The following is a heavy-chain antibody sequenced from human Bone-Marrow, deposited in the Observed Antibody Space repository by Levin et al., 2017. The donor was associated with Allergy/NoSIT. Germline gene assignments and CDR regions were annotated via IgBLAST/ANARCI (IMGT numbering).Heavy chain of an antibody. CDR3: ARVRLGVLVAPGYSPRPQQCFDI. CDR2: MNPNSGGT. Sequence: GESLKISCEASGYSFTGYYVHWVRQAPGQGLEWMGWMNPNSGGTDYEKKFQGRVTMTRDTSISTAYMELSGLTSDDTAVYYCARVRLGVLVAPGYSPRPQQCFDIWGQGTTVIVSS. V-gene: IGHV1-2*02. D-gene: IGHD5-18*01. J-gene: IGHJ3*02. CDR1: GYSFTGYY.